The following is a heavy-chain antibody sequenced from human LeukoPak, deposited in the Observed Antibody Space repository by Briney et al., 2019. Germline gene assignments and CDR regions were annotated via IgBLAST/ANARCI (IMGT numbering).Heavy chain of an antibody. Sequence: GGSLSLSCAPSGLIFSSYAMSWVRQAPGKGLEWVSAISGSGGSTYYADSVKGRFTISRDHSKHTLSLQMNSLRAEDTAVYYCAKDPPFPFPYYWGQGTLVTVSS. CDR2: ISGSGGST. CDR1: GLIFSSYA. CDR3: AKDPPFPFPYY. J-gene: IGHJ4*02. V-gene: IGHV3-23*01. D-gene: IGHD3-16*01.